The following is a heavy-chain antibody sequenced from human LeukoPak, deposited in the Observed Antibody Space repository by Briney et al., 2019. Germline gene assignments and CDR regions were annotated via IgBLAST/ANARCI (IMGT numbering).Heavy chain of an antibody. J-gene: IGHJ6*02. Sequence: GESLKISCKGSGYSFTSYWIGWVRQMPGKGLEWMGIIYPGDSDTRYSPSFQGQVTISADKSISTAYLQWSSLKASDTAMYYCARHGITMVRGVILLYRMDVWGQGTTVTVSS. CDR3: ARHGITMVRGVILLYRMDV. CDR2: IYPGDSDT. V-gene: IGHV5-51*01. CDR1: GYSFTSYW. D-gene: IGHD3-10*01.